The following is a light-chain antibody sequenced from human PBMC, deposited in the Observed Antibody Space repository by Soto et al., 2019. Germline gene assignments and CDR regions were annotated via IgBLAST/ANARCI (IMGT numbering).Light chain of an antibody. Sequence: DILLTQSPAFLSVSPGDRVTISCRASQGVSRYLAWYQQKPGQAPRLLIYDASNRHSGVPSRFSGSGSGTDFTLTISSLQPEDFAVYYCQQRSSWPFTFGQGTQLEIK. CDR3: QQRSSWPFT. J-gene: IGKJ2*01. CDR2: DAS. V-gene: IGKV3-11*01. CDR1: QGVSRY.